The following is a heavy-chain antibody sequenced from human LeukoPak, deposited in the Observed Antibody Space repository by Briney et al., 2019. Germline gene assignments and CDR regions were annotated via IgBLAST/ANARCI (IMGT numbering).Heavy chain of an antibody. D-gene: IGHD2-2*01. CDR3: ARCRNGYCSSTSCYRFDY. CDR2: INHSGST. CDR1: GGAFSGYY. Sequence: SETLSLTCAAYGGAFSGYYWSWIRQPPGKGLEWIGEINHSGSTNYNPSLKSRVTISVDTSKNQFSLKLSSVTAADTAVYYCARCRNGYCSSTSCYRFDYWGQGTLVTVSS. J-gene: IGHJ4*02. V-gene: IGHV4-34*01.